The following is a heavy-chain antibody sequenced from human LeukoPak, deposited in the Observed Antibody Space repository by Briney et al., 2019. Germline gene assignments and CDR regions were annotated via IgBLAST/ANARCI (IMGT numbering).Heavy chain of an antibody. CDR3: AKSSSTKPNDAFDI. V-gene: IGHV4-38-2*01. D-gene: IGHD2-2*01. Sequence: SETLSLTCAVSGCSISSGYYWGWIRQPPGKGLEWIGSIYHSGSTYYNPSLKSRVTISVDTSKNQFSLKLSSVTAADTAVYYCAKSSSTKPNDAFDIWGQGTMVTVSS. CDR2: IYHSGST. J-gene: IGHJ3*02. CDR1: GCSISSGYY.